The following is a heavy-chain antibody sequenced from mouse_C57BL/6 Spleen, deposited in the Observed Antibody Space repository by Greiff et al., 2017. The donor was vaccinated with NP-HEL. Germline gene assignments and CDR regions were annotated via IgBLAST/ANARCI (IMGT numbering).Heavy chain of an antibody. CDR3: ARNYGSSYGFAY. V-gene: IGHV1-55*01. J-gene: IGHJ3*01. Sequence: LQQPGAELVKPGASVKMSCKASGYTFTSYWITWVKQRPGQGLEWIGDIYPGSGSTNYNEKFKSKATLTVDTSSSTAYMQLSSLTSEDSAVYYCARNYGSSYGFAYWGQGTLVTVSA. CDR1: GYTFTSYW. D-gene: IGHD1-1*01. CDR2: IYPGSGST.